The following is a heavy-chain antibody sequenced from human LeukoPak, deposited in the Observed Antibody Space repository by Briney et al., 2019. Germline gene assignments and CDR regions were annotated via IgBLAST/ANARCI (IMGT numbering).Heavy chain of an antibody. CDR3: ARSCSSTSCLDY. V-gene: IGHV3-21*01. CDR2: ISSSSSYI. J-gene: IGHJ4*02. CDR1: ELPLGSNS. Sequence: GGSLRPSCAPSELPLGSNSMNWVPQAPGKGLEWVSSISSSSSYIYYADSVKGRFTISRDNAKNSLYLQMNSLRAEDTAVYYCARSCSSTSCLDYWGQGTLVTVSS. D-gene: IGHD2-2*01.